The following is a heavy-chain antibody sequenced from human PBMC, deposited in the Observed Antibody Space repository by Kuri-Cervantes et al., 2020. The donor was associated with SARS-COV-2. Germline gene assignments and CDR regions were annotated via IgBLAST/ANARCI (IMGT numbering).Heavy chain of an antibody. CDR3: ARDGRGGYGAAAFDI. CDR1: GFSFSSYS. J-gene: IGHJ3*02. Sequence: GGSLRLSCAASGFSFSSYSMNWVCQAPGKGLEWVAVIWYDGSNKYYADSVKGRFTISRDNSKNTLYLQMNSLRAEDTAVYYCARDGRGGYGAAAFDIWGQGTMVTVSS. V-gene: IGHV3-33*08. D-gene: IGHD4-17*01. CDR2: IWYDGSNK.